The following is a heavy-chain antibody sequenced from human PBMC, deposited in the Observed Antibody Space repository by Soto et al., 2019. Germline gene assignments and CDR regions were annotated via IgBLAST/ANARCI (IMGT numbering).Heavy chain of an antibody. J-gene: IGHJ4*02. Sequence: EVQLVESGGGLVKPGGSLRLSCAASGFTFSNAWMSWVRQAPGKGLEWVGRIKSKTDGGTTDYAAPVKGRFTISRDDSKNTLYLQMNSLKTEDTAVYYCTSDYGDYEFDRSYDYWGQGALVTVSS. CDR1: GFTFSNAW. CDR3: TSDYGDYEFDRSYDY. D-gene: IGHD4-17*01. CDR2: IKSKTDGGTT. V-gene: IGHV3-15*01.